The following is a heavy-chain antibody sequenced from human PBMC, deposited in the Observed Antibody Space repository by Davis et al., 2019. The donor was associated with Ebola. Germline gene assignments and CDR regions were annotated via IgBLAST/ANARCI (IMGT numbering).Heavy chain of an antibody. V-gene: IGHV1-69*13. J-gene: IGHJ6*02. CDR1: GYTLTELS. CDR2: IIPIFGTA. Sequence: SVKVSCKVSGYTLTELSMHWVRQAPGKGLEWMGGIIPIFGTANYAQKFQGRVTITADESTSTAYMELSSLRSEDTAVYYCAKSPPRLHYYGMDVWGQGTTVTVSS. CDR3: AKSPPRLHYYGMDV.